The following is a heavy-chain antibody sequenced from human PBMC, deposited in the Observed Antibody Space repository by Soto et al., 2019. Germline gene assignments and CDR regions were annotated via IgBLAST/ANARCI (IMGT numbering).Heavy chain of an antibody. CDR3: AGSDCSSTSCYPNWFDP. CDR1: DGSISGRGDY. Sequence: TPSLTWSVADGSISGRGDYWIMTRNPTGTGLEWIGYIYYSGSTYYNPSLKSRVTISVDTSKNQFSLKLSSVTAADTAVYYCAGSDCSSTSCYPNWFDPWGQGTLVTVSS. V-gene: IGHV4-30-4*01. CDR2: IYYSGST. J-gene: IGHJ5*02. D-gene: IGHD2-2*01.